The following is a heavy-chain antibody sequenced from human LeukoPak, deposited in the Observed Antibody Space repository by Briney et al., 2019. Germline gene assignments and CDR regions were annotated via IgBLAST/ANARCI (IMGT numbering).Heavy chain of an antibody. CDR3: ASGVKYYDSSGPWGY. CDR2: IYYSGST. Sequence: SETLSLTCTVSSGSISSYYWSWIRQPPGKGLEWIGYIYYSGSTNYNPSLKSRVAISVDTSKNQFSLKLSSVTAADTAVYYCASGVKYYDSSGPWGYWGQGTLVTVSS. J-gene: IGHJ4*02. V-gene: IGHV4-59*12. CDR1: SGSISSYY. D-gene: IGHD3-22*01.